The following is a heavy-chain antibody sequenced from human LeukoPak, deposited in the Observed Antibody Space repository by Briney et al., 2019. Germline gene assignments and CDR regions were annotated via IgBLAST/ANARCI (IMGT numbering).Heavy chain of an antibody. J-gene: IGHJ6*03. V-gene: IGHV4-59*01. Sequence: KTSETLSLTCTGSGFSISSYYWSWLRQAPGKGREGRGYIYYSRSTNYNPSLKSRVTISVDTSKNQFSLKLSSVTAADTAVYYCARSHVYNYYYMAVWGKGTTVTVSS. CDR2: IYYSRST. CDR1: GFSISSYY. CDR3: ARSHVYNYYYMAV.